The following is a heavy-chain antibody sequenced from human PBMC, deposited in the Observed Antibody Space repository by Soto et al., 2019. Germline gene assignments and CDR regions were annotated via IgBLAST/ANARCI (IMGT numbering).Heavy chain of an antibody. CDR2: ISAGGGNT. D-gene: IGHD1-1*01. CDR1: GFTFSSYA. V-gene: IGHV3-23*01. J-gene: IGHJ5*02. CDR3: AQTTPSIHWFDP. Sequence: EVQLLESGGGLVQPGGSLRLSCAASGFTFSSYAMSWVRQAPGKGLEWVSAISAGGGNTYYRDSVKGRFTISRDNSKNTLYLQMNSLRAEDTAVYFCAQTTPSIHWFDPWGQGTLVTVS.